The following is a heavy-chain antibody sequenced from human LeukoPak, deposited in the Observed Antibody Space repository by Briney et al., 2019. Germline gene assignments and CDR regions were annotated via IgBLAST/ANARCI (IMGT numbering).Heavy chain of an antibody. CDR1: GFTFSDYY. CDR2: ISSSGSTI. V-gene: IGHV3-11*01. Sequence: GRSLRPSCAASGFTFSDYYMSWIRQAPGKGRGWVSYISSSGSTIYYADSVKGRFTISSDNGTNSLYLQMNSLRAEDTAVYYCAREYYYDSSGASPDAFDIWGQGTMVTVSS. CDR3: AREYYYDSSGASPDAFDI. D-gene: IGHD3-22*01. J-gene: IGHJ3*02.